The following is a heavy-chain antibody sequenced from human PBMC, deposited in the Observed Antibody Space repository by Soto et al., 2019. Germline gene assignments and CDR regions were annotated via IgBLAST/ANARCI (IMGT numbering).Heavy chain of an antibody. Sequence: QLHLVQSGAVVKKPGASVTVSCSASGYPVTAYYMHWVRQAPGRGLEWMGGINPATGAAKYTQTFQGRVTMTRDTSTITVFMELSGLTSADSAVFYCARGGGVGVAGSAAFDMWGQWTLVTVSS. V-gene: IGHV1-2*02. CDR1: GYPVTAYY. D-gene: IGHD3-3*01. CDR3: ARGGGVGVAGSAAFDM. CDR2: INPATGAA. J-gene: IGHJ3*02.